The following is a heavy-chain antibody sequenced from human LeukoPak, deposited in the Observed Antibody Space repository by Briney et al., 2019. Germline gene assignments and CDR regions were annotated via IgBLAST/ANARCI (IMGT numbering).Heavy chain of an antibody. CDR2: IYHSGST. CDR1: GGSISSSNW. V-gene: IGHV4-4*02. J-gene: IGHJ3*02. D-gene: IGHD6-19*01. Sequence: SETLSLTCAVSGGSISSSNWWSWVRQPPGKGLEWIGEIYHSGSTNYNPSLKSRVTISVDKSKNQFSLKLSSVTAADTAVYYCARDQGIAVANDAFDIWGQGTMVTVSS. CDR3: ARDQGIAVANDAFDI.